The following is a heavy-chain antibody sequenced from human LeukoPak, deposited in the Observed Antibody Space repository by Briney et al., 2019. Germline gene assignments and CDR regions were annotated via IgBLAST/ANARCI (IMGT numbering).Heavy chain of an antibody. J-gene: IGHJ6*03. D-gene: IGHD6-6*01. CDR2: IYPGDSDT. CDR1: GYSFNNYW. V-gene: IGHV5-51*01. CDR3: ARQMGSSSSDYMDV. Sequence: GESLKISCKGSGYSFNNYWIGWVRQMPGKGLEWMGIIYPGDSDTRYSPSFQGQVTISADNSISTAYLQWSSLKASDTAIYYCARQMGSSSSDYMDVWGKGTTVTVSS.